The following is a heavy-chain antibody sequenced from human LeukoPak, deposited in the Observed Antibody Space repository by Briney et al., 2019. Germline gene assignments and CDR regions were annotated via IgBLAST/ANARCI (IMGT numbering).Heavy chain of an antibody. CDR2: TYYRSKWYN. CDR1: GDSVSSNSAA. V-gene: IGHV6-1*01. D-gene: IGHD4-17*01. Sequence: SQTLSLTCAISGDSVSSNSAAWNWIRQSPSRGLEWLGRTYYRSKWYNDYAVSAKSRITINPDTSKNQFSLQLNSVTPEDTAVYYCARAARRPDYGDYDYWGQGTLVTVSS. J-gene: IGHJ4*02. CDR3: ARAARRPDYGDYDY.